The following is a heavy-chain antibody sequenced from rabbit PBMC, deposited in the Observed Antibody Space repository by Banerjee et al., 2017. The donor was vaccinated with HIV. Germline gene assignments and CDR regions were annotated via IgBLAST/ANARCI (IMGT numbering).Heavy chain of an antibody. Sequence: QEQLEESGGDLVKPGASLTLTCTASGFDFSSNAMCWVRQAPGKGLEWIACISGGSSGSAYYASWAKGRFTISKTSLTTVTLQMTSLTAADTATYFCARDYADGGGWNFNLWGPGTLVTVS. V-gene: IGHV1S45*01. CDR3: ARDYADGGGWNFNL. J-gene: IGHJ4*01. CDR1: GFDFSSNA. D-gene: IGHD6-1*01. CDR2: ISGGSSGSA.